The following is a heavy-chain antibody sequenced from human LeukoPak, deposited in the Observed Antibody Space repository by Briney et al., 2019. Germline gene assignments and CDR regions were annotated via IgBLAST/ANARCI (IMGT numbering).Heavy chain of an antibody. D-gene: IGHD3-3*01. Sequence: GGSLRLSCAASGFTFSSYAMSWVRQAPGKGLEWVSAISGSGGSTYYADSVKGRFTISRDTSKNTLYLQMNCLRAEDTAVYYCAKDGPTSEYDFWSGYSYYYYMDVWGKGTTVTVSS. V-gene: IGHV3-23*01. CDR3: AKDGPTSEYDFWSGYSYYYYMDV. J-gene: IGHJ6*03. CDR2: ISGSGGST. CDR1: GFTFSSYA.